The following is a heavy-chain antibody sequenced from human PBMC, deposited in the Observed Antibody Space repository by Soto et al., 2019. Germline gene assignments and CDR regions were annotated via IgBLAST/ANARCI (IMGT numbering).Heavy chain of an antibody. CDR3: VRDGTKTLRDWFDP. CDR1: GASISGFY. Sequence: PSETLSLTCTVSGASISGFYWSWIRKSAGKRLEWIVRIYATGTTNYNPSLKSRVMMSVDTSKKQLPLKLRSVTAADTDVYYCVRDGTKTLRDWFDPWGQGISVTVSS. CDR2: IYATGTT. D-gene: IGHD1-1*01. J-gene: IGHJ5*02. V-gene: IGHV4-4*07.